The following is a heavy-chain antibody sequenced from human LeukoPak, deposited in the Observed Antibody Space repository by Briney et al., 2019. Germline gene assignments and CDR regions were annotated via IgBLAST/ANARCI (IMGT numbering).Heavy chain of an antibody. J-gene: IGHJ4*02. CDR3: ATLRGVKVY. CDR1: AFTFSTYG. D-gene: IGHD3-10*01. V-gene: IGHV3-30*02. Sequence: GGSLFLSFAGSAFTFSTYGMNWVRRAPVMGRGWVAFIRYDGSNKYYGDSVKGRFTISRDNSKNTRYLQMNSLRAEDTAVYYCATLRGVKVYWGQRNLVTVSS. CDR2: IRYDGSNK.